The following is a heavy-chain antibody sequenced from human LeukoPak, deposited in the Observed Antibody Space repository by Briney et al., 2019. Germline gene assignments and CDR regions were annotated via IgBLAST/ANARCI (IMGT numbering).Heavy chain of an antibody. V-gene: IGHV4-59*01. CDR3: ARGRYYHFDY. Sequence: SETLSLTCTVSGGSISSYYWSWVRQPPGKGLEWIGYIYYSGSTNYNPSLKSRVTISVDTSKNQFSLKLSSVTAADTAVYYCARGRYYHFDYWGQGTLVTVSS. J-gene: IGHJ4*02. CDR1: GGSISSYY. D-gene: IGHD2/OR15-2a*01. CDR2: IYYSGST.